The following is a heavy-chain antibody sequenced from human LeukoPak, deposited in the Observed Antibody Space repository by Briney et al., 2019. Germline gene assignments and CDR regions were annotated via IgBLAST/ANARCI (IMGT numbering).Heavy chain of an antibody. Sequence: PGGSLRLSCVVSGFTFSDSSMSWVRQAPGRGLEWVAKMHEDGSEKYYLDSVKGRFTISRDNARNSLYLQMNSLRADDTAVYYCATGGALRGHWPHWGQGTLVTVSS. CDR1: GFTFSDSS. J-gene: IGHJ4*02. CDR3: ATGGALRGHWPH. CDR2: MHEDGSEK. V-gene: IGHV3-7*01. D-gene: IGHD1-1*01.